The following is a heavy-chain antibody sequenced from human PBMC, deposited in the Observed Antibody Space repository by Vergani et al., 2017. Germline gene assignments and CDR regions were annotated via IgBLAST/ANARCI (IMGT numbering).Heavy chain of an antibody. CDR3: ARPLGLVPDHVGAFDI. V-gene: IGHV4-4*07. Sequence: QLQLQESGPGLVKPSETLSLTCIVSGGSISPYYWSWIRQPAGKGLEWIGRIYTSESTNYNPSLKSRVTMSVDTSKNQFSLKLSSVTAADTAVYYCARPLGLVPDHVGAFDIWGQGTMVTVSS. CDR2: IYTSEST. CDR1: GGSISPYY. D-gene: IGHD6-19*01. J-gene: IGHJ3*02.